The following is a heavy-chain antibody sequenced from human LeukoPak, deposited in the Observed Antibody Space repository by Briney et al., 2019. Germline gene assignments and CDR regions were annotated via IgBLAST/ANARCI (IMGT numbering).Heavy chain of an antibody. CDR1: GFSFSSYG. Sequence: QPGGSLRLSCAASGFSFSSYGMSWVRQAPGEGLEWVAITSASGGNTFYADSVKGRFTISRDNSKNTLYLQMNSLGADDTALYYCAKGDSGGYYPFYSWGQGTPVTVSS. D-gene: IGHD1-26*01. J-gene: IGHJ4*02. CDR2: TSASGGNT. V-gene: IGHV3-23*01. CDR3: AKGDSGGYYPFYS.